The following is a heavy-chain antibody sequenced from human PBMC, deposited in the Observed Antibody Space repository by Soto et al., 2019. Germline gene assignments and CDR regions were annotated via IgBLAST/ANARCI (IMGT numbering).Heavy chain of an antibody. J-gene: IGHJ3*02. CDR3: ARGDMTTVLSLAFDI. CDR2: IIPIFGTA. CDR1: GGTFSSYA. Sequence: GASVKVSCKASGGTFSSYAISWVRQARGQGLEWMGGIIPIFGTANYAQKFQGRVTITADKSTSTAYMELSSLRSEDTAVYYCARGDMTTVLSLAFDIWGQGTMGTVSS. V-gene: IGHV1-69*06. D-gene: IGHD4-17*01.